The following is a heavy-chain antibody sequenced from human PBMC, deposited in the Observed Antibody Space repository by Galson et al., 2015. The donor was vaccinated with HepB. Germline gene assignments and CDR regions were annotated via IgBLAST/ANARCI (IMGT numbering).Heavy chain of an antibody. CDR1: GFTYNNYW. J-gene: IGHJ4*02. Sequence: SLRLSCAVSGFTYNNYWMSWVRQAPGRGLEWVANIKQDGSEKYYVDSVEGRFTVSRDNAKKTLYLDTNALSVEDTAVYYCARGWATDVTSNFDYWGQGALVTVSS. V-gene: IGHV3-7*03. D-gene: IGHD4-17*01. CDR3: ARGWATDVTSNFDY. CDR2: IKQDGSEK.